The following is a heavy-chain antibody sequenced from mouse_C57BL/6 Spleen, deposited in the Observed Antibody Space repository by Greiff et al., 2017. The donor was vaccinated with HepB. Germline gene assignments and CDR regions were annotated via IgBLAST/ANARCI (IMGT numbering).Heavy chain of an antibody. J-gene: IGHJ4*01. CDR1: GYTFTSYW. D-gene: IGHD1-1*01. Sequence: QVQLKQPGAELVKPGASVKMSCKASGYTFTSYWITWVKQRPGQGLEWIGDIYPGSGSTNYNEKFKSKATLTVDTSSSTAYMQLSSLTSEDSAVYYCARLITTVCYAMDYWGQGTSVTVSS. CDR3: ARLITTVCYAMDY. V-gene: IGHV1-55*01. CDR2: IYPGSGST.